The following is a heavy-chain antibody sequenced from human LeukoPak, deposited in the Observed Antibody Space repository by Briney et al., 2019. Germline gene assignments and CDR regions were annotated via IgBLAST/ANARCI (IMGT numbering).Heavy chain of an antibody. Sequence: SETLSLTCTVSGGSISSSSHYWSWIRQPPGKGLEWIGYIYDSGSTNYNPSLKSRVTISVDTSKNQFSLKLSSVTAADTAVYYCARFPRYWGQGILVTVSS. CDR2: IYDSGST. V-gene: IGHV4-61*01. J-gene: IGHJ4*02. CDR1: GGSISSSSHY. CDR3: ARFPRY.